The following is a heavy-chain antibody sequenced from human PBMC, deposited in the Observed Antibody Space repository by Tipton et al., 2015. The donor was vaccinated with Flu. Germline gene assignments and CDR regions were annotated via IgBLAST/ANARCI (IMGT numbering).Heavy chain of an antibody. D-gene: IGHD6-19*01. CDR2: MYYRGGT. CDR3: ARIPINNGWDSVFDY. V-gene: IGHV4-59*08. J-gene: IGHJ4*02. CDR1: GGSMTNDY. Sequence: TLSLTCDVSGGSMTNDYWSWIRQPPGKGLEWIAYMYYRGGTNYNPSLTSRVIMSVDTSKNQVSLKLSSVTAADTAVYYCARIPINNGWDSVFDYWGQGALATVAS.